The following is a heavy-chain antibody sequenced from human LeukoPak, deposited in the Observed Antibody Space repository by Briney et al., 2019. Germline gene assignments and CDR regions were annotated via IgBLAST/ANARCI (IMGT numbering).Heavy chain of an antibody. V-gene: IGHV3-30-3*01. CDR2: ISYDGSNK. CDR1: GLTVSSEY. Sequence: GGSLRLSCAAYGLTVSSEYLAWVRQAPGKGLEWVAVISYDGSNKYYADSVKGRFTISRDNSKNTLYLQMNSLRAEDTAVYYCAREVPYYYGMDVWGQGTTVTVSS. J-gene: IGHJ6*02. CDR3: AREVPYYYGMDV.